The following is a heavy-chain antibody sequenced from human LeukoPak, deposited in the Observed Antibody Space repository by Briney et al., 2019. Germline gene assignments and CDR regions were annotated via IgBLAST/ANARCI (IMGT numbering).Heavy chain of an antibody. V-gene: IGHV1-3*01. CDR3: ARTTAMVTIFDY. CDR1: GFTFTTYA. D-gene: IGHD5-18*01. CDR2: INAGNGNT. J-gene: IGHJ4*02. Sequence: ASVKVSCKASGFTFTTYAMHWVRQAPGQRLEWMGWINAGNGNTKYSQKFQGRVTITRDTSASTAYMELSSLRFEDTAVYYCARTTAMVTIFDYWGQGTLVTVSS.